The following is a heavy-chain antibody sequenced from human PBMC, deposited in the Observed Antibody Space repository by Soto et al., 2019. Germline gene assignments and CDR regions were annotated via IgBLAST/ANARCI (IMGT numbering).Heavy chain of an antibody. CDR1: GYSFTSYW. Sequence: GESLKISCKGSGYSFTSYWISWVRQMPGKGLEWMGRIDPSDSYTNYSPSFQGHVTISADKSISTAYLQWSSLKASDTAMYYLVKWEPRGGYWFDPWGPGTLVTLSS. D-gene: IGHD3-16*01. J-gene: IGHJ5*02. V-gene: IGHV5-10-1*01. CDR3: VKWEPRGGYWFDP. CDR2: IDPSDSYT.